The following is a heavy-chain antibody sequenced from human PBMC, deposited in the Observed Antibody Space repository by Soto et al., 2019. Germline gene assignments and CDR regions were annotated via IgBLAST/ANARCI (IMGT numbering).Heavy chain of an antibody. Sequence: SGPTLVNPTQTLTLTCTFSGFSLSTSGMCVSWIRQPPGKAPEWLALIDWDDDKYYSTSLRTRLTISKDTSKNQVVLTMTNMDPVDTATYYCARIGRTRPLSVAGTLDYYYYGMDVWGQGTTVTVSS. CDR1: GFSLSTSGMC. CDR3: ARIGRTRPLSVAGTLDYYYYGMDV. V-gene: IGHV2-70*01. D-gene: IGHD6-19*01. CDR2: IDWDDDK. J-gene: IGHJ6*02.